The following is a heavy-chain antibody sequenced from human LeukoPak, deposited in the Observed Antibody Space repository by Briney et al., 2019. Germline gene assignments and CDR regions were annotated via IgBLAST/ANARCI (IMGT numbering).Heavy chain of an antibody. V-gene: IGHV3-33*01. Sequence: GGSLRLSCAASGFTFSSYGMHWVRQAPGKGLEWVAIIWYDGSNKYYADSVKGRFTISRDNSKNTLYLQMNSLRAEDTAVYYCARAESTWYSGLDYWGQGTMVTVSS. CDR1: GFTFSSYG. CDR3: ARAESTWYSGLDY. CDR2: IWYDGSNK. D-gene: IGHD6-13*01. J-gene: IGHJ4*02.